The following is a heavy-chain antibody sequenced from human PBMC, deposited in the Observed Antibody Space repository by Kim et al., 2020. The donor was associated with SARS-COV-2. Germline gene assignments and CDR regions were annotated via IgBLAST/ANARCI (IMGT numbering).Heavy chain of an antibody. CDR2: ISSGGST. D-gene: IGHD3-10*01. Sequence: GGSLRLSCAASGFTVSSNYMRWVRQAPGKGLEWVSVISSGGSTYYADSVKGRFTISSDNSNNTLYLQMNSLRAADTAVYYCSRVSRGPRHYYDGMDVWGQGTTFTVSS. J-gene: IGHJ6*02. CDR3: SRVSRGPRHYYDGMDV. CDR1: GFTVSSNY. V-gene: IGHV3-66*02.